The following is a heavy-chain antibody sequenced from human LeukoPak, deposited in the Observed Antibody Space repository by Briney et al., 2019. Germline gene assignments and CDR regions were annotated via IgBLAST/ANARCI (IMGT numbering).Heavy chain of an antibody. D-gene: IGHD3-10*01. V-gene: IGHV1-69*13. CDR1: GGTFSSYA. CDR2: IIPIFGTA. Sequence: ASVKVSCKASGGTFSSYAISWVRQAPGQGLEWMGGIIPIFGTANYAQKFQGRVTVTADESTSTAYMELSSLRSEDTAVYYCARVVRFGELYYFDYWGQGTLVTDSS. J-gene: IGHJ4*02. CDR3: ARVVRFGELYYFDY.